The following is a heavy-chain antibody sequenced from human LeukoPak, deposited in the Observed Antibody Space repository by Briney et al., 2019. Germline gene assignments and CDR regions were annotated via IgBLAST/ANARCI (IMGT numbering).Heavy chain of an antibody. CDR2: INPNSGGT. J-gene: IGHJ5*02. CDR3: ARSLAAAAPWWFDP. CDR1: GYTFTGYY. V-gene: IGHV1-2*04. D-gene: IGHD6-13*01. Sequence: ASVKVSCKASGYTFTGYYMHWVRQAPGQGLEWMGWINPNSGGTNYAQKFQGWVTMTRDTSISTAYMELSRLRSDDTAVYYCARSLAAAAPWWFDPWGQGTLVTVSS.